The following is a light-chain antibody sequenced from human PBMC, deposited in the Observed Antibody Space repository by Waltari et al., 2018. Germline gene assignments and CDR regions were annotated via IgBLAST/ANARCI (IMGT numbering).Light chain of an antibody. Sequence: QSALTRPASVSGSPGQSITIFCTGTSSDVGGYNYVSWYQQHPGKAPKLIIFDVTNRASGVSNRFSGSKSGNTAFLTISGLQTEDEADYYCSSYTSSSTQVFGGGTRLTVL. CDR1: SSDVGGYNY. CDR3: SSYTSSSTQV. J-gene: IGLJ2*01. CDR2: DVT. V-gene: IGLV2-14*03.